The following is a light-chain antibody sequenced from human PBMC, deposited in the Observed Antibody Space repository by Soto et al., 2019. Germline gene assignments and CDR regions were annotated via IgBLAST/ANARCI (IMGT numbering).Light chain of an antibody. CDR3: QHYNNWLGT. V-gene: IGKV3-15*01. CDR1: QNVVTN. Sequence: EIVVRQSPAILSVSPGERVTLSCRASQNVVTNLAWYQQRLGQAPRLLIYGASARATGVPARFSGSGSGTEFFLTISSLQSEDFAVYYCQHYNNWLGTFGGGTKVEIK. CDR2: GAS. J-gene: IGKJ4*01.